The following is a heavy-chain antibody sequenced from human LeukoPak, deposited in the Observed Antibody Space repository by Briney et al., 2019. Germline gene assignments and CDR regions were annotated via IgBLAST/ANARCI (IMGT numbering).Heavy chain of an antibody. CDR1: GYTFTSYY. Sequence: ASVKVSCKTSGYTFTSYYMHWMRQAPGQGLEWVGMINPNGGGTSSAQKFQGRVTMTRDTSTSTVYTDLSSLRSEDTAIYYCARRGGCISTSCNLDYWGQGTLVTVSS. V-gene: IGHV1-46*03. CDR2: INPNGGGT. J-gene: IGHJ4*02. D-gene: IGHD2-2*01. CDR3: ARRGGCISTSCNLDY.